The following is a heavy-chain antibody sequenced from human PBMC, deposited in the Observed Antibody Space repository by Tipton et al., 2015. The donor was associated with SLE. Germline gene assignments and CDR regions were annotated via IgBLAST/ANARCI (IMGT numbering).Heavy chain of an antibody. CDR3: ARGGSGSSFDY. V-gene: IGHV3-48*04. Sequence: SLRLSCAASGFTFTTFGMNWFRQAPGKGLEWVSYISSSSATTYYADSVKGRFTISRDNAKNTLYLQMNSLRAEDTAVYYCARGGSGSSFDYWGQGTLVTVSS. D-gene: IGHD3-10*01. J-gene: IGHJ4*02. CDR2: ISSSSATT. CDR1: GFTFTTFG.